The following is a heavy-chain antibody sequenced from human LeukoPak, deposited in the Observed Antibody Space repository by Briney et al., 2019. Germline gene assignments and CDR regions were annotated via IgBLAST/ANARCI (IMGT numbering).Heavy chain of an antibody. CDR3: ARDQEVRHGGYSSSWFYYYYGMGV. D-gene: IGHD6-13*01. CDR1: GYTFTSYG. Sequence: ASVKVSCKASGYTFTSYGISWVRQAPGQGLEWMGWISAYNGNTNYAQKLQGRVTMTTDTSTSRAYMELRSLRSDDTAVYYCARDQEVRHGGYSSSWFYYYYGMGVWGQGTTVTVSS. J-gene: IGHJ6*02. V-gene: IGHV1-18*01. CDR2: ISAYNGNT.